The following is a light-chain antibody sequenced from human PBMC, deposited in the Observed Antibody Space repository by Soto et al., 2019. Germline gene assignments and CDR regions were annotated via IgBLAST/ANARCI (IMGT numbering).Light chain of an antibody. CDR2: DAS. CDR1: QSVGSN. Sequence: EIWMTQSQGPLSGSPGERATLSCGASQSVGSNLAWYQQKPGQAPSLLIYDASTRATGIPARFSGSGSSTEFTLTISSLQPQDFAAYHCQQYKTSYSITFGHGTRLEIK. V-gene: IGKV3-15*01. J-gene: IGKJ5*01. CDR3: QQYKTSYSIT.